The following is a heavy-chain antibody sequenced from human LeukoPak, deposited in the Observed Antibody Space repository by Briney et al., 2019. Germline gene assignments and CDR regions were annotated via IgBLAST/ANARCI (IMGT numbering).Heavy chain of an antibody. CDR2: ISSSGSTI. J-gene: IGHJ5*02. Sequence: GGSLRLSCAASGFTFSSYEMNWVRQAPGKGLEWVSYISSSGSTIYYADSVKGRFTISRDNAKNSLYLQMNSLRAEDTAVYYCARDSGDGSYYAGWFDPWGQGTLVTVSS. V-gene: IGHV3-48*03. CDR1: GFTFSSYE. D-gene: IGHD1-26*01. CDR3: ARDSGDGSYYAGWFDP.